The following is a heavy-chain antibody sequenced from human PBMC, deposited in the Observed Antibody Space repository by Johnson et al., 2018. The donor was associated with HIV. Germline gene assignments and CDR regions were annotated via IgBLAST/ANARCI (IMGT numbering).Heavy chain of an antibody. CDR2: ISSNGGST. V-gene: IGHV3-64*01. CDR3: ARDQAIFGVVLASDAFDI. Sequence: MQLVESGGGLVQPGGSLRLSCAASGFTVSSNYMSWVRQAPGKGLEYVSAISSNGGSTYYANSVKGRFTISRDNSKNTLYLQMGSLRAEDMAVYYCARDQAIFGVVLASDAFDIWGQGTMVTVSS. CDR1: GFTVSSNY. D-gene: IGHD3-3*01. J-gene: IGHJ3*02.